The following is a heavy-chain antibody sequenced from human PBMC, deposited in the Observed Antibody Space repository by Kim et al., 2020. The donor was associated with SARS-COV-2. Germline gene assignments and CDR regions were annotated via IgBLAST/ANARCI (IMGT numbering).Heavy chain of an antibody. V-gene: IGHV3-23*01. J-gene: IGHJ5*02. CDR3: ARREFLNYFDP. D-gene: IGHD3-10*01. Sequence: GGSLRLSCAASGFTFSTYAMSWVRQAPGKGLEWVSGISGSAGRTYYADSVKGRFTISRDNSKNTLYLQMSSLRAEDTAVYYCARREFLNYFDPWGQGTLVTVSS. CDR2: ISGSAGRT. CDR1: GFTFSTYA.